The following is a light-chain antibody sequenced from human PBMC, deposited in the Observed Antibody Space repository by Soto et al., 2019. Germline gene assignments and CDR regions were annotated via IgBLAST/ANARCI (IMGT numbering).Light chain of an antibody. Sequence: EIVLTQSPATLSLSPGEIATLSFRASQSVSSYLAWYQQKPGQAPRLLIYGASNRATGIPDRFSGSGSGTDFTLTISRLEPEDFAVYYCQQYGSSGTFGQGTKVDI. V-gene: IGKV3-20*01. CDR3: QQYGSSGT. CDR2: GAS. CDR1: QSVSSY. J-gene: IGKJ1*01.